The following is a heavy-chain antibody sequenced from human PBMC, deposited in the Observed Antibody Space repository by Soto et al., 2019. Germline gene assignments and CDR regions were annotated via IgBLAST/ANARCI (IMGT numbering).Heavy chain of an antibody. V-gene: IGHV5-51*01. CDR2: IYPGDSDT. Sequence: XESLKISCKGSGYSFTSYWIGWVRQMPGKGLEWMGIIYPGDSDTRYSPSFQGQVTISADKSISTAYLQWSSLKASDTAMYYCAREQQLVRNYYYGMDVWGQGTTVTVSS. D-gene: IGHD6-13*01. CDR1: GYSFTSYW. CDR3: AREQQLVRNYYYGMDV. J-gene: IGHJ6*02.